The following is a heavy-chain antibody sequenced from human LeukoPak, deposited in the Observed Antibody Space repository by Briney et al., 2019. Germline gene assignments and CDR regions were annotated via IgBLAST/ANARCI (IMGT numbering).Heavy chain of an antibody. D-gene: IGHD5-18*01. CDR3: ARDVQDSYGPGY. CDR1: GFTFSSYA. J-gene: IGHJ4*02. Sequence: PGRSLRLSCAASGFTFSSYAMHWVRQAPGKGLEWVAVISYDGSNKYYADSVKGRFTISRDNSKNTLYLQMNSLRAEDTAVYYCARDVQDSYGPGYWGQGTLVTVSS. V-gene: IGHV3-30-3*01. CDR2: ISYDGSNK.